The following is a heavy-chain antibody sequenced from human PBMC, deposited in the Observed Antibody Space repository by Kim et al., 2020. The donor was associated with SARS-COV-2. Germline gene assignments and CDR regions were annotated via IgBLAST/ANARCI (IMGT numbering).Heavy chain of an antibody. V-gene: IGHV3-9*01. J-gene: IGHJ3*02. Sequence: GGSLRLSCAASGFTFGDFAMHWVRQAPGRGLEWVSGISWNSGIIGYADSVKGRFTISRDNAKNSLYLQMNSLRAEDTALYYCAKDQYSSGWYGAGAFDIWGQGTMVTVSS. D-gene: IGHD6-19*01. CDR3: AKDQYSSGWYGAGAFDI. CDR1: GFTFGDFA. CDR2: ISWNSGII.